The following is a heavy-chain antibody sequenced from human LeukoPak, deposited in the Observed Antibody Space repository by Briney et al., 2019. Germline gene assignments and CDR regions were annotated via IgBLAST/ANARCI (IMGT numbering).Heavy chain of an antibody. D-gene: IGHD6-19*01. CDR2: IGAGGTYT. J-gene: IGHJ4*02. CDR1: GFTFNNYA. CDR3: ARERTSGWDAFDF. Sequence: GGSLRLSCAASGFTFNNYAMNWVRQAPGEGLQWVSGIGAGGTYTYYADSVKGRFTISRDNAKNTLYLQMNSLRAEDTAVYYCARERTSGWDAFDFWGQGTLVTVSS. V-gene: IGHV3-23*01.